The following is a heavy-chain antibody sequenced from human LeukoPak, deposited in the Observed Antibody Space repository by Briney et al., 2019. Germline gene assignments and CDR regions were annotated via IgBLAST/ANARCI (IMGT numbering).Heavy chain of an antibody. V-gene: IGHV3-48*03. D-gene: IGHD3-9*01. Sequence: GGSLRLSCAASGFTFSNYEMNWVRQAPGKGLEWVSYISSSGSTIYYADSVKGRFTISRDNAKNSLYLQMNGLRAEDTAVYYCARVGEVRYFDWLLSGYYYYMDVWGKGTTVTVSS. CDR2: ISSSGSTI. CDR3: ARVGEVRYFDWLLSGYYYYMDV. CDR1: GFTFSNYE. J-gene: IGHJ6*03.